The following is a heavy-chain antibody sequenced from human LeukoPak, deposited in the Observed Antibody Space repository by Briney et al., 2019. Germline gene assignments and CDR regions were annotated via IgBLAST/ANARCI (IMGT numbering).Heavy chain of an antibody. CDR2: ISSSSTYI. CDR1: GFSFSNCS. CDR3: AGTIRYYYDSSGYPYFDY. Sequence: TGGSLRLSCAASGFSFSNCSMNWVRQAPGKGLEWVSSISSSSTYIYYADSLEGRFTISRDNVRNSLYLQMNSLRAEDTAVYYCAGTIRYYYDSSGYPYFDYWGQGTLVTVSS. V-gene: IGHV3-21*04. J-gene: IGHJ4*02. D-gene: IGHD3-22*01.